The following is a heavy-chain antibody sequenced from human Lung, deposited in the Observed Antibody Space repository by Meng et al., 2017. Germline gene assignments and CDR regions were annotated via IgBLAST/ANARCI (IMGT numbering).Heavy chain of an antibody. CDR3: ARGPTTMAHDFDY. CDR2: INHSGST. J-gene: IGHJ4*02. CDR1: WWSFSYYY. D-gene: IGHD4-11*01. Sequence: QVELQQLGARLLNPSETLFLTFVVSWWSFSYYYWSLIRQPPGKGLEWIGEINHSGSTNYNPSLESRATISVDTSQNNLSLKLSSLTAADSAVYYCARGPTTMAHDFDYWGQGTLVTVSS. V-gene: IGHV4-34*01.